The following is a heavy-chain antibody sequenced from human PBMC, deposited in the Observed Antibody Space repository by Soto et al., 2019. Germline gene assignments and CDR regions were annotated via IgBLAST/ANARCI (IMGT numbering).Heavy chain of an antibody. CDR2: VSGSGGRT. CDR3: ASLAFFYSSRSQVLED. Sequence: EVQLLESGGGLIQPGGSLRLSCTASGFTFSSYALSWVRQAPGMGLEWVSTVSGSGGRTYYADSVRGRFTISRNNSNNTLFLQMNTLRADDTAVYYCASLAFFYSSRSQVLEDWGQGTLVTVSS. CDR1: GFTFSSYA. V-gene: IGHV3-23*01. D-gene: IGHD3-10*01. J-gene: IGHJ1*01.